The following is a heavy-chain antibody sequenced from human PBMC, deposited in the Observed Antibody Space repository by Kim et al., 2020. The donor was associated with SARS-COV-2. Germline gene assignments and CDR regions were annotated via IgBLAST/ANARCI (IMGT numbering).Heavy chain of an antibody. J-gene: IGHJ4*02. CDR2: ST. D-gene: IGHD6-13*01. V-gene: IGHV4-34*01. CDR3: ARGRSRGFDY. Sequence: STNSNPSLKSRVTISVDTSKNQFSLKLSSVTAADTAVYYCARGRSRGFDYWGQGTLVTVSS.